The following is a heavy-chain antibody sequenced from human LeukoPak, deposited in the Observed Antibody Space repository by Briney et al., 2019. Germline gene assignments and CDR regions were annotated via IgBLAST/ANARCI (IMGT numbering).Heavy chain of an antibody. CDR2: IIPIFGTA. D-gene: IGHD1-26*01. CDR1: GGTFSSYA. CDR3: ASSIVGATTGAFDY. Sequence: ASVKVSCKASGGTFSSYAISWVRQAPGQGLEWMGGIIPIFGTANYAQKFQGRVTITADESTSTAYMELSSLRSEDTAVYYCASSIVGATTGAFDYWGQGTLVNVSS. V-gene: IGHV1-69*13. J-gene: IGHJ4*02.